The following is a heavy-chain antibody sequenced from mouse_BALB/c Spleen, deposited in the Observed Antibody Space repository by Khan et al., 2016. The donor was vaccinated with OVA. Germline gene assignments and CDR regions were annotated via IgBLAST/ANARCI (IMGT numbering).Heavy chain of an antibody. CDR1: GFPLSSYI. D-gene: IGHD3-2*02. V-gene: IGHV2-6-4*01. J-gene: IGHJ4*01. CDR3: ARNFRSNYAMDY. CDR2: IWNSGST. Sequence: VQLQESGPGLVAPSQSLSITCTVSGFPLSSYIIHWVRQPPGKGLEWLGMIWNSGSTDYNSAPKSRLSISKANSKSQVFLKMNSLQTNAAAMYYCARNFRSNYAMDYWGQGTSVTVSS.